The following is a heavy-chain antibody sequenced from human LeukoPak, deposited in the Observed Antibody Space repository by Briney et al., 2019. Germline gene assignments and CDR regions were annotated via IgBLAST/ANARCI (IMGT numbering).Heavy chain of an antibody. V-gene: IGHV3-23*01. CDR2: ISGSGGST. CDR3: ARDPRLFYYYYYMDV. Sequence: PGGSLRLSCAASGFTSSNYNLNWVRQAPGKGLEWVSTISGSGGSTDYADSVKGRFTISRDNSKNTLYLQMNSLRAEDTAVYYCARDPRLFYYYYYMDVWGKGTTVTVSS. J-gene: IGHJ6*03. CDR1: GFTSSNYN. D-gene: IGHD2-21*02.